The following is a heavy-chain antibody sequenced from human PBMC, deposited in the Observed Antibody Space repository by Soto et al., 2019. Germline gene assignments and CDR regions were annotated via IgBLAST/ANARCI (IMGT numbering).Heavy chain of an antibody. CDR1: GGTFSSYA. J-gene: IGHJ3*02. Sequence: SVKVSCKASGGTFSSYAISWVRQAPGQGLEWMGGIIPIFGTANYAQKFQGRVTITADESTSTAYMELSSLRSEDTAVYYCAVEYYYDSSGYATGAFDIWGQGTMVTVSS. V-gene: IGHV1-69*13. CDR3: AVEYYYDSSGYATGAFDI. D-gene: IGHD3-22*01. CDR2: IIPIFGTA.